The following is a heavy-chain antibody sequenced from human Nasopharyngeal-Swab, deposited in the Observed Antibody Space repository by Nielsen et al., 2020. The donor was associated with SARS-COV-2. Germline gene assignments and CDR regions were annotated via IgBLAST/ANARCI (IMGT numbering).Heavy chain of an antibody. V-gene: IGHV3-53*05. J-gene: IGHJ6*02. CDR2: IYSGGST. CDR3: AKEQGYSSSWYGDYYYYYGMDV. D-gene: IGHD6-13*01. CDR1: GFTVSSNY. Sequence: GESLKISCAASGFTVSSNYMSWVRQAPGKGLEWVSVIYSGGSTYYADSVKGRFTISRDNSKNSLYLQMNSLRTEDTALYYCAKEQGYSSSWYGDYYYYYGMDVWGQGTTVTVSS.